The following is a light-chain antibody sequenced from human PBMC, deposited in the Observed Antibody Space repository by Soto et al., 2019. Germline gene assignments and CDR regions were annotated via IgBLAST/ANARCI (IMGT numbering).Light chain of an antibody. Sequence: QSALTQPASVAGSPGQSITISCTGTSSDIGGYNYVSWYQQHPGKAPKLMFYEVSNRPSGVSNRFSASKSGNTASLTISGLQAEDEADYYCTSFTSSSTLWVFGGGTNVTVL. CDR2: EVS. CDR1: SSDIGGYNY. J-gene: IGLJ3*02. CDR3: TSFTSSSTLWV. V-gene: IGLV2-14*01.